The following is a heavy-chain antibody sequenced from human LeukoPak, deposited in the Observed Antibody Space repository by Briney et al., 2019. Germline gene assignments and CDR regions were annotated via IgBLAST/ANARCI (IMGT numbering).Heavy chain of an antibody. CDR2: IYYSGST. D-gene: IGHD3-22*01. CDR3: ARAVGGYYYFSGYAFDI. Sequence: MPSETLSLTCTVSGGSISSYYWSWIRQPPGKGLEWIGYIYYSGSTNYNPSLKSRVTISVDTSKNQFSLKLSSVTAADTAVYYCARAVGGYYYFSGYAFDIWGQGTMVTVSS. CDR1: GGSISSYY. J-gene: IGHJ3*02. V-gene: IGHV4-59*01.